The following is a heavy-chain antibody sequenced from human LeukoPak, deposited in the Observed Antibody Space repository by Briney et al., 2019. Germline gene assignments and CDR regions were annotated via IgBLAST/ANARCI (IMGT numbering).Heavy chain of an antibody. Sequence: SETLSLTCTVSGGSISSGGYYWSWIRQPPGKGLEWIGYIYYSGSANYNPSLKSRVTISVDTSKNQFSLKLSSVTAADTAVYYCARRLVTCSSTSCYDEGLDYWGQGTLVTVSS. CDR1: GGSISSGGYY. CDR3: ARRLVTCSSTSCYDEGLDY. D-gene: IGHD2-2*01. CDR2: IYYSGSA. J-gene: IGHJ4*02. V-gene: IGHV4-61*08.